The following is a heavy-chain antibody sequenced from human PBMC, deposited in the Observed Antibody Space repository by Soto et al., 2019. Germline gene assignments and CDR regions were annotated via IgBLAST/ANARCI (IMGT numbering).Heavy chain of an antibody. CDR2: IIPIFGTA. V-gene: IGHV1-69*13. CDR1: GGTFSSYA. CDR3: ARDFRFGELLSPYYYGMDV. D-gene: IGHD3-10*01. J-gene: IGHJ6*02. Sequence: SVKVSCKASGGTFSSYAISWVRQAPGQGPEWMGGIIPIFGTANYAQKFQGRVTITADESTSTAYMELSSLRSEDTAVYYCARDFRFGELLSPYYYGMDVWGQGTTVTVSS.